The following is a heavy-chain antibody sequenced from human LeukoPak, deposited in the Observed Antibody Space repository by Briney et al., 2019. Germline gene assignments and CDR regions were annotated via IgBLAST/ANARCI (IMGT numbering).Heavy chain of an antibody. V-gene: IGHV3-23*01. Sequence: GGSLRLSCAASGFTFNNNAMNWVRQAPGKGLEWVSAISGSGGSTYYADSVKGRFTISRDNSKNTLYLQMNSLRAEDTAVYYCAKGGIQLWLRLPTDYWGQGTLVTVSS. J-gene: IGHJ4*02. CDR2: ISGSGGST. CDR3: AKGGIQLWLRLPTDY. D-gene: IGHD5-18*01. CDR1: GFTFNNNA.